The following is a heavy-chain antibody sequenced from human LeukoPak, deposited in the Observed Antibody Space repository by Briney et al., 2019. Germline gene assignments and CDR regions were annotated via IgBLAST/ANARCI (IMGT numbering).Heavy chain of an antibody. V-gene: IGHV3-30*03. CDR3: ATHYYGSGSYYNVGY. J-gene: IGHJ4*02. Sequence: PGRSLRLSCAASVFTFSSYGMHWVRQAPGKGLEWVAVISYDGSNKYYADSVKGRFTISRDNSKNTLYLQMNSLRAEDTAVYYCATHYYGSGSYYNVGYWGQGTLVTVSS. CDR1: VFTFSSYG. CDR2: ISYDGSNK. D-gene: IGHD3-10*01.